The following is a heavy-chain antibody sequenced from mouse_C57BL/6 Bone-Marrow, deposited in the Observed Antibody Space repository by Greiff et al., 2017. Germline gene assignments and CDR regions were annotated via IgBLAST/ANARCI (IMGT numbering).Heavy chain of an antibody. J-gene: IGHJ2*01. CDR3: ASMGGSCGY. D-gene: IGHD1-1*01. CDR1: GYTFNNTC. V-gene: IGHV14-3*01. CDR2: IDPGNGNP. Sequence: VQLQQSVAELVRPGASVKFSCTASGYTFNNTCMHWVKQRPEQGLEWIGRIDPGNGNPKYTRKFQGKATLTADTSSNTAYMQLSSLTSEVTAIYYCASMGGSCGYWGKGTTLTVSS.